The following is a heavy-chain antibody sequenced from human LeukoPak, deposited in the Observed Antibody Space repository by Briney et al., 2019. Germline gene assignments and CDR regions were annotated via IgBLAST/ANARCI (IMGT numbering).Heavy chain of an antibody. V-gene: IGHV3-30*02. J-gene: IGHJ4*02. CDR1: GFTFSSYG. CDR2: IRYDGNKE. D-gene: IGHD6-19*01. Sequence: GGSLRLSCAASGFTFSSYGMHWVRQAPGKGLEWVAFIRYDGNKENYADSVKGRFTISRDNSKNTVYLQMNSLRAEDTAVYYCARDYSSGFDYWGQGTLVTVSS. CDR3: ARDYSSGFDY.